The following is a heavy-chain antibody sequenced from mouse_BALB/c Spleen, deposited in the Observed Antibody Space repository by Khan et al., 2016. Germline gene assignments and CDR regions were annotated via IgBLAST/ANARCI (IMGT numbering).Heavy chain of an antibody. Sequence: VQLQQSGAELVRSGASVKLSCTASGFNIKDYYIHWVKQRPEQGLEWIGWIDPENGDAEYAPKFQGKATMTADTSSNTAYLQFSSLTSEDPAVYYCNSYGYSFAWFVSWGRWTLVTVSA. CDR1: GFNIKDYY. CDR2: IDPENGDA. D-gene: IGHD2-2*01. V-gene: IGHV14-4*02. J-gene: IGHJ3*01. CDR3: NSYGYSFAWFVS.